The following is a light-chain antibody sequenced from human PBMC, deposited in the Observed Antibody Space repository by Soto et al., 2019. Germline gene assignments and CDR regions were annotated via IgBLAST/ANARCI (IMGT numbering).Light chain of an antibody. CDR3: LQDHSYPLT. V-gene: IGKV1-6*01. CDR2: ATS. Sequence: AIPMTQFPSSLSASVGDRVTITCRASQDIRSDLGWYQQRPGKAPKLLIYATSSLQSGVPSGFSGSGSCTEFTLTISSLQPEDFATYYCLQDHSYPLTFGGGTKVEIK. CDR1: QDIRSD. J-gene: IGKJ4*01.